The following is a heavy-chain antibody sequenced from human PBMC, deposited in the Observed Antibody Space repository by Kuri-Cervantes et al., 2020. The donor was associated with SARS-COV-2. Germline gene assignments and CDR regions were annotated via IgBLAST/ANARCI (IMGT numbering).Heavy chain of an antibody. CDR2: IYYSGST. CDR1: GGSISSYY. D-gene: IGHD3-3*01. Sequence: SETLSLTCTVSGGSISSYYWSRIRQPPGKGLEWIGYIYYSGSTNYNPSLKSRVTISVDTSKNQFSLKLSSVTAADTAVYYCARVRDDFWSGHLFELWGRGTLVTVSS. J-gene: IGHJ2*01. CDR3: ARVRDDFWSGHLFEL. V-gene: IGHV4-59*01.